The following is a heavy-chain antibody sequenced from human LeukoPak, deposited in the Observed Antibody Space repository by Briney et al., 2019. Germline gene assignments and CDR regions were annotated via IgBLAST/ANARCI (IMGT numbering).Heavy chain of an antibody. CDR3: AKGSYYDSSGSFYFDY. CDR1: GFTFSSYA. D-gene: IGHD3-22*01. V-gene: IGHV3-23*01. J-gene: IGHJ4*02. CDR2: SGSGDNT. Sequence: GGSLRLSCAASGFTFSSYAMSWVRQAPGKGLEWVSGSGSGDNTYYADSVKGRFTTSRDNSKNTLYVQVNSLGTEDTAAYYCAKGSYYDSSGSFYFDYWGQGTLVTVSS.